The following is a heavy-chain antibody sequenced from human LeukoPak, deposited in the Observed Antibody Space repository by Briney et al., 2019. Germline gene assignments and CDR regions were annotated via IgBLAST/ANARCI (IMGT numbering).Heavy chain of an antibody. Sequence: GGSLRLSCAASGFTFSSYAMHWVRQAPGKGLEWVAVISYDGSNKYYADSVKGRFTTSRDNSKNTLYLQMNSLRAEDTAVYYCARSSSGWPNAPFDYWGQGTLVTVSS. V-gene: IGHV3-30-3*01. CDR3: ARSSSGWPNAPFDY. D-gene: IGHD6-19*01. CDR2: ISYDGSNK. CDR1: GFTFSSYA. J-gene: IGHJ4*02.